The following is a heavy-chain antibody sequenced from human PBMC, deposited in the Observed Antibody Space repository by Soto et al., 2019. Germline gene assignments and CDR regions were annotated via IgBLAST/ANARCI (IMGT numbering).Heavy chain of an antibody. CDR2: IYTSGST. V-gene: IGHV4-4*07. D-gene: IGHD5-18*01. J-gene: IGHJ6*02. Sequence: QVQLQESGPGLVKPSETLSLTCTVSGGSISSYYWSWIRQPAGKGLEWIGRIYTSGSTNYNPSLKSRVTMSEDTSKNQFSLKLSSVTAADTAVYYCARDRGYSYGPPTPYYYYGMDVWGQGTTVTVSS. CDR3: ARDRGYSYGPPTPYYYYGMDV. CDR1: GGSISSYY.